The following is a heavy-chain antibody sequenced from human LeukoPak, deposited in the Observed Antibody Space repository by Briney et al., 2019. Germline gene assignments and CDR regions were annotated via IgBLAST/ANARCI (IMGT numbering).Heavy chain of an antibody. CDR1: GGSFSGYY. CDR3: ARAYYDILTGSEGYFQH. J-gene: IGHJ1*01. Sequence: SETLSLTCAVYGGSFSGYYWSWIRQPPGKGLEWIGEINHSGSTNYNPSLKGRVTISVDTSKNQFSLKLSSVTAADTAVYYCARAYYDILTGSEGYFQHWGQGTLVTVSS. CDR2: INHSGST. D-gene: IGHD3-9*01. V-gene: IGHV4-34*01.